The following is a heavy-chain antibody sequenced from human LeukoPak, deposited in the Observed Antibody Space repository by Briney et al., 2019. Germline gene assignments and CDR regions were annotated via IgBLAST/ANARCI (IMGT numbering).Heavy chain of an antibody. V-gene: IGHV3-23*01. CDR3: AKGAAAGKVDWFDP. D-gene: IGHD6-13*01. Sequence: GGSLRLSCAASGFTFSAFAMTWVRQAPGKAPEWVSSITGGGNSVFYADSVKGRSTFSRDNSKNTLYLQMNSLRVDDTAVYYCAKGAAAGKVDWFDPWGQGTLVTVSS. J-gene: IGHJ5*02. CDR1: GFTFSAFA. CDR2: ITGGGNSV.